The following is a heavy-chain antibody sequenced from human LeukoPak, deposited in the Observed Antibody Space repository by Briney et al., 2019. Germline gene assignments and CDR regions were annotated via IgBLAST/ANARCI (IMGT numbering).Heavy chain of an antibody. CDR1: GLTFSSSW. CDR2: INPDGNKK. Sequence: GGSLRLSCAVSGLTFSSSWMDWVRQAPGKGLEWVASINPDGNKKYSADSVKGRFTISRDNSRNTMYLQMNSLRAEDTAVYYCAKEYDSGGYGANFDYWGQGTLVTVSS. J-gene: IGHJ4*02. V-gene: IGHV3-7*01. CDR3: AKEYDSGGYGANFDY. D-gene: IGHD3-10*01.